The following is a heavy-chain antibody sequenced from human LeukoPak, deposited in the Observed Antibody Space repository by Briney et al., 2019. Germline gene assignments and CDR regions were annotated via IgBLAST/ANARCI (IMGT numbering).Heavy chain of an antibody. CDR3: AKVAGITIFGVVIMDYYFDY. J-gene: IGHJ4*02. Sequence: GRSLRLSCAASGFTFSSDGMHWVRQAPGKGLEWVAVISYDGSNKYYADSVKGRFTISRDNSKNTLYLQMNSLRAEDTAVYYCAKVAGITIFGVVIMDYYFDYWGQGTLVTVSS. CDR1: GFTFSSDG. V-gene: IGHV3-30*18. CDR2: ISYDGSNK. D-gene: IGHD3-3*01.